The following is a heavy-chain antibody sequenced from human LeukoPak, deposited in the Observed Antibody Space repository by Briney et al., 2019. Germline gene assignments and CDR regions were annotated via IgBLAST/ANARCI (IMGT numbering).Heavy chain of an antibody. CDR2: INTNTGNP. V-gene: IGHV7-4-1*02. D-gene: IGHD2-2*01. J-gene: IGHJ6*03. CDR3: ARDPCSSTSCYYMDV. CDR1: GYTFTSYA. Sequence: ASVKVSCKASGYTFTSYAVVWVRQAPGQGLDWMGWINTNTGNPTYAQGFTGRFVFSLDTSVSTAYLQINSLKAEDTAVYYCARDPCSSTSCYYMDVWGKGTTVTVSS.